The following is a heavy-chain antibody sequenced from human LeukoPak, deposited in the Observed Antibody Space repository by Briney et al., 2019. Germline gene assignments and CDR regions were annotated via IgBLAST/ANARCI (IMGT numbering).Heavy chain of an antibody. CDR1: GFSFSNYA. V-gene: IGHV3-23*01. CDR3: AKDQATMIVVATFDY. CDR2: ISGSGGST. J-gene: IGHJ4*02. Sequence: GGSLRLFCAASGFSFSNYAMSWVRQAPGKGREWVSAISGSGGSTYYADSVKGRFTISRDNSKNTLYLQMNSLRAEDTAVYYCAKDQATMIVVATFDYWGQGTLVTVSS. D-gene: IGHD3-22*01.